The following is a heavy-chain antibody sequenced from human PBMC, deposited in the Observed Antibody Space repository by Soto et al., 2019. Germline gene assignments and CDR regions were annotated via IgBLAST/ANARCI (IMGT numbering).Heavy chain of an antibody. CDR3: ARSEQWLEGNWFDP. CDR2: IYYSGST. D-gene: IGHD6-19*01. V-gene: IGHV4-31*03. Sequence: PSETLSLTCTVSGGSISSGGYYWSWIRQHPGKGLEWIGYIYYSGSTYYNPSLKSRVTISVDTSKNQFSLKLSSVTAADTAVYYCARSEQWLEGNWFDPWGQGTLVTVSS. J-gene: IGHJ5*02. CDR1: GGSISSGGYY.